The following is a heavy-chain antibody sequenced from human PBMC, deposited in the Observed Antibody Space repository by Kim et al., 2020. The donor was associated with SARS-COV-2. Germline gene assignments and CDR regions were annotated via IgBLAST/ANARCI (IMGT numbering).Heavy chain of an antibody. J-gene: IGHJ6*02. CDR1: GYTFTSYG. Sequence: ASVKVSCKASGYTFTSYGISWVRQAPGQGLEWMGWISAYNGNTNYAQKLQGRVTITTDTSTSTAYMELRSLRSDDTAVYYCARDSTMVRGVIIYYYYYGMDVWGQGTTVTVSS. CDR2: ISAYNGNT. V-gene: IGHV1-18*01. CDR3: ARDSTMVRGVIIYYYYYGMDV. D-gene: IGHD3-10*01.